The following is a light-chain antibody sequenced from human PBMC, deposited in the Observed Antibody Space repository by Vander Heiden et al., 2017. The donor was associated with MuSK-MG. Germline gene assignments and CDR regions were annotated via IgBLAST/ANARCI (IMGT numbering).Light chain of an antibody. Sequence: EIVLTQSPGTLSLSPGERATLSCRASQSVSSSYLAWYQQKPGQAPRLLIYGASSRATGIPDRFSGSGYGTDFTLTNSRREPEDFAVYYCQQYGSSPPVTFGGGTKVEIK. CDR2: GAS. J-gene: IGKJ4*01. CDR1: QSVSSSY. CDR3: QQYGSSPPVT. V-gene: IGKV3-20*01.